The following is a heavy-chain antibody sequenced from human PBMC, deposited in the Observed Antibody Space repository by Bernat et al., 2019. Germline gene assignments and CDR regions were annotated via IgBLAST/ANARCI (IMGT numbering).Heavy chain of an antibody. D-gene: IGHD2-21*02. CDR2: INHSGST. J-gene: IGHJ4*02. CDR1: GGSFSGYY. Sequence: QVQLQQGGAGLLKPSETLSLTCAVYGGSFSGYYWTWIRQPPGKGLEWIGEINHSGSTNYNPSLKSRVTISVDTSKKQFSLKLSSVTAADTAVYYCAGGKGVVTAIWGQGTLVTVSS. V-gene: IGHV4-34*01. CDR3: AGGKGVVTAI.